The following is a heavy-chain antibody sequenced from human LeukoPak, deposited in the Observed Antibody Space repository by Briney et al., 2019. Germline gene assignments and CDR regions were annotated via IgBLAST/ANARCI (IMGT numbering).Heavy chain of an antibody. J-gene: IGHJ6*02. V-gene: IGHV3-7*01. CDR3: ARALGLRFLEWFHYGMDV. D-gene: IGHD3-3*01. CDR1: GFTFSSYW. Sequence: GGSLRLSCAASGFTFSSYWMSWVRQAPGKGLEWVANIKQDGGEKYYVDSVKGRFTISRDNAKNSLYLQMNSLRAEDTAVYYCARALGLRFLEWFHYGMDVWGQGTTVTVSS. CDR2: IKQDGGEK.